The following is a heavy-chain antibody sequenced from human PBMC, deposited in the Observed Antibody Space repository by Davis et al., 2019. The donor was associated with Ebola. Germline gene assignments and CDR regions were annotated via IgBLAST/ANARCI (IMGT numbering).Heavy chain of an antibody. J-gene: IGHJ6*02. CDR2: INPISGDT. D-gene: IGHD3-10*01. CDR1: GYTFTSNH. Sequence: ASVKVSCKASGYTFTSNHVHWVRQAPGQGLEWMGGINPISGDTNYAEIFQGRVTMTRDTSLSTVYMELTSLRSDGTAVYYCARDLSYSYYYHYYGMDVWGQGTTVTVSS. CDR3: ARDLSYSYYYHYYGMDV. V-gene: IGHV1-2*02.